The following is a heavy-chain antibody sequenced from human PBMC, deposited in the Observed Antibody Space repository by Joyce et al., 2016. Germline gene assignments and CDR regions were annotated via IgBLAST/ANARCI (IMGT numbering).Heavy chain of an antibody. CDR3: ARSITIFGGGYYMDV. D-gene: IGHD3-3*01. CDR2: ISSSSSYT. J-gene: IGHJ6*03. V-gene: IGHV3-11*05. CDR1: GFTFSDYY. Sequence: QVQLVESGGGLVKPGGSLRLSCASSGFTFSDYYMSWIRQAPGKGLEWVSYISSSSSYTNYADSVKGRFTISRDNAKNSLYLQMNSLRAEDTAVYYCARSITIFGGGYYMDVWDKGTTVTVSS.